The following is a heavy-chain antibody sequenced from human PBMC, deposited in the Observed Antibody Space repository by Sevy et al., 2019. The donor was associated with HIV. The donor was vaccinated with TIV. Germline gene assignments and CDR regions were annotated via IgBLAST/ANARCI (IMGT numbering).Heavy chain of an antibody. J-gene: IGHJ6*02. Sequence: GGSLRLSCAASGFTFSTYAMSWVRQAPGKGLEWVSVISGSGGGTYYADSAKGRFTISRDNSKNTLYLQMNSLRAGDSAVYYCAKDAYYYNSSGYSLSQWYYGMDVWGQGTTVTVSS. CDR3: AKDAYYYNSSGYSLSQWYYGMDV. V-gene: IGHV3-23*01. D-gene: IGHD3-22*01. CDR2: ISGSGGGT. CDR1: GFTFSTYA.